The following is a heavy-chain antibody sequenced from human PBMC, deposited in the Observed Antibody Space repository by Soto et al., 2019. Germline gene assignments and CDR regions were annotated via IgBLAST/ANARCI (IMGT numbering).Heavy chain of an antibody. CDR3: ARDRNLRGYSYGTFDY. CDR1: GFTFSSYG. J-gene: IGHJ4*02. CDR2: IWYDGSNK. V-gene: IGHV3-33*01. D-gene: IGHD5-18*01. Sequence: QVQLVESGGGVVQPGRSLRLSCAASGFTFSSYGMHWVRQAPGKGLEWVAVIWYDGSNKYYADSVKGRFNISRDNSKNTLYLQMNSLRAEDTAVYYCARDRNLRGYSYGTFDYWGQGTLVTVSS.